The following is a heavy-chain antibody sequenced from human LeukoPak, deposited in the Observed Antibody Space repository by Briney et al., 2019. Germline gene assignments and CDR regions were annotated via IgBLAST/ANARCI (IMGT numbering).Heavy chain of an antibody. J-gene: IGHJ6*02. CDR3: AKVLMYSYYGLDI. Sequence: GGSLRLSCAAPGLMFSSYAMSWVRKAPGKGLEWVSTISGSGDTTYYADSVKGRFTISRDNPKNTLFLQMSSLQAEDTAVYYCAKVLMYSYYGLDIWGQGTTVTVSS. CDR1: GLMFSSYA. CDR2: ISGSGDTT. D-gene: IGHD2-8*01. V-gene: IGHV3-23*01.